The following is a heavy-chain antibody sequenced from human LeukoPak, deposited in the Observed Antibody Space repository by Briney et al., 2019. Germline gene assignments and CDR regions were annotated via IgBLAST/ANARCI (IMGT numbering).Heavy chain of an antibody. Sequence: SETLSLTCTVSGDSVSSGSDYWSWIRQTPGEGLEWIGFIYDSGTTYYSPSFNSRVTISVDTSKNQFSLKLTSVTAADTAVYYCARYRGTWGQGTLVTVSS. J-gene: IGHJ5*02. CDR2: IYDSGTT. D-gene: IGHD3-10*01. CDR3: ARYRGT. V-gene: IGHV4-61*01. CDR1: GDSVSSGSDY.